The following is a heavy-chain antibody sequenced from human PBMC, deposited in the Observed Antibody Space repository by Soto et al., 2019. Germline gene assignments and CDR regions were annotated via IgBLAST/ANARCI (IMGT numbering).Heavy chain of an antibody. CDR1: GYSISSGYY. CDR2: IYHSGST. D-gene: IGHD6-13*01. CDR3: ARPLEQHQLGFGMDV. V-gene: IGHV4-38-2*01. Sequence: NPSETLSLTCAVSGYSISSGYYWGWIRQPPGKGLEWIGSIYHSGSTYYNPSLKSRVTISVDTSKNQFSLKLSSVTAADTAVYYCARPLEQHQLGFGMDVWGQGSPVTVSS. J-gene: IGHJ6*01.